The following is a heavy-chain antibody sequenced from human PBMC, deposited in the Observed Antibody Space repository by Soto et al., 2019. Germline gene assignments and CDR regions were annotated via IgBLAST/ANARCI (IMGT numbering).Heavy chain of an antibody. J-gene: IGHJ6*02. D-gene: IGHD3-10*01. CDR3: AKLRGDYYYYGMDV. Sequence: GESLRPSFGASGFTFGSYALSGFGQGPGKGREWVSAISGSGGSTYYADSVKGRFTISRDNSKNTLYLQMNSLRAEDTAVYFCAKLRGDYYYYGMDVWGQGT. V-gene: IGHV3-23*01. CDR1: GFTFGSYA. CDR2: ISGSGGST.